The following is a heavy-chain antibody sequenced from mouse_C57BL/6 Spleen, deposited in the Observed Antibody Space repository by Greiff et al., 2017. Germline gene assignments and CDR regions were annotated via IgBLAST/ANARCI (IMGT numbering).Heavy chain of an antibody. CDR3: TTDIYYGSLDY. CDR2: IDPENGDT. Sequence: EVQLQQSGAELVRPGASVKLSCTASGFNIKDDYMHWVKQRPEQGLEWIGWIDPENGDTEYASKFQGKATITADTSSNTAYLQLSSLTSEDTAVYYCTTDIYYGSLDYWGQGTTLTVSS. CDR1: GFNIKDDY. V-gene: IGHV14-4*01. J-gene: IGHJ2*01. D-gene: IGHD1-1*01.